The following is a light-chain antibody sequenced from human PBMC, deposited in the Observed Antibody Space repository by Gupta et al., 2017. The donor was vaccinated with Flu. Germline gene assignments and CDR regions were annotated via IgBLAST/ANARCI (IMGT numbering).Light chain of an antibody. CDR1: SSEVYVNHY. V-gene: IGLV2-11*01. CDR2: NVS. J-gene: IGLJ2*01. CDR3: FAYATSGIVV. Sequence: SVTISCTVTSSEVYVNHYLSWYQQHPGQAPRLMIYNVSSRPSRVPDRFSGSMSGNTASLTISGPEADDESDYYCFAYATSGIVVFGGGTKLTVL.